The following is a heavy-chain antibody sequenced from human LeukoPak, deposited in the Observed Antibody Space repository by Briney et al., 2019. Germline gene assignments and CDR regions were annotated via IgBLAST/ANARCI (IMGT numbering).Heavy chain of an antibody. Sequence: GGSLRLSCAASGFTVSDSYMSWVRQAPGKGLEWVSVIYNVGTTEYADSVRGRFTISRDNSKNTLYLRMNGLRPEDTAVYYCARENRYCSTTSCPFGYWGQGTLVTVSS. CDR3: ARENRYCSTTSCPFGY. V-gene: IGHV3-66*02. CDR2: IYNVGTT. J-gene: IGHJ4*02. D-gene: IGHD2-2*01. CDR1: GFTVSDSY.